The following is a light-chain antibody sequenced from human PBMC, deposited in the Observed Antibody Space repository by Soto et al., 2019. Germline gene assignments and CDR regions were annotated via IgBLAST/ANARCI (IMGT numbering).Light chain of an antibody. V-gene: IGLV4-60*02. CDR2: LEGSGSY. J-gene: IGLJ2*01. Sequence: QSVLTQSSSASASLGSSVKLTCTLSRGHSRYNTAWHQQQPGKAPRYLMKLEGSGSYNKGSGVPDRFSGSSSGADRYLTISNLQFEDEADYYCETWDSNTVVFGGGTKLTVL. CDR3: ETWDSNTVV. CDR1: RGHSRYN.